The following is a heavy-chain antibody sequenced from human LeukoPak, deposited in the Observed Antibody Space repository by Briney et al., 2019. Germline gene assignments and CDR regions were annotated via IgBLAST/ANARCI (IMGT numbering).Heavy chain of an antibody. Sequence: GGSLRLSCAASGFTFNDYYMTWIRQAPGKGLEWVSHISSRGSNIYYADSVKGRFTISRDNAKNSLYLQMNSLRAEDTAVYYCARDLMTADHYYCYGMDVWGQGTTVTVSS. V-gene: IGHV3-11*01. J-gene: IGHJ6*02. CDR3: ARDLMTADHYYCYGMDV. CDR1: GFTFNDYY. CDR2: ISSRGSNI.